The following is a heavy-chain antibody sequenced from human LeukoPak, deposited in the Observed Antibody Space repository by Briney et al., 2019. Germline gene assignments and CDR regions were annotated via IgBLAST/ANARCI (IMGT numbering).Heavy chain of an antibody. CDR1: GFTFSYYG. D-gene: IGHD1-1*01. Sequence: GGSLRLSCVASGFTFSYYGMTWVRQAPGKGLEWVSHISGGGSSIYYADSVKGRFTISRDNSKNTVFLQMNTLRAEDTATYYCAKDRKNWKRFDPWGQGTLVIVSS. CDR2: ISGGGSSI. CDR3: AKDRKNWKRFDP. J-gene: IGHJ5*02. V-gene: IGHV3-23*01.